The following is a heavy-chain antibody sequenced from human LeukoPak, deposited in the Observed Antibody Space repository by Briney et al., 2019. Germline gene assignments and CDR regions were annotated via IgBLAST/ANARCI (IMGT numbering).Heavy chain of an antibody. CDR1: GFTFTSYA. Sequence: GTSVKVSCKASGFTFTSYAVQWVRQARGQRLEWIGWIVVGSGNTNYAQKFQERVTITRDMSTSTAYMELSSLRSEDTAVYYCAAGAEWELLYGHDYWGQGTLVTVSS. CDR2: IVVGSGNT. V-gene: IGHV1-58*01. D-gene: IGHD1-26*01. J-gene: IGHJ4*02. CDR3: AAGAEWELLYGHDY.